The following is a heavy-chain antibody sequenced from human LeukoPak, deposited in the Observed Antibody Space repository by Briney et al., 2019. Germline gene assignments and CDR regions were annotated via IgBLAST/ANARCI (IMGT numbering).Heavy chain of an antibody. D-gene: IGHD3-3*01. J-gene: IGHJ4*02. CDR3: AREHYDFWSGHYGY. CDR2: IKQDGSEK. Sequence: PGGSLRLSCAASGFTFSSYWMSWVRQAPGKGLEWVANIKQDGSEKYYVDSVKGRFTISRDNAKNSLYLQMNSLRAEDTAVYYCAREHYDFWSGHYGYWGQGTLVTVSS. V-gene: IGHV3-7*03. CDR1: GFTFSSYW.